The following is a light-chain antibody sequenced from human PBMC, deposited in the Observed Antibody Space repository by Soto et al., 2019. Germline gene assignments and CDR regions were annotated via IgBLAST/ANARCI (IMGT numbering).Light chain of an antibody. CDR1: QSVSIY. Sequence: DIVLTQSPATLSLSPGDRATLSCRASQSVSIYLAWYQQKPGQAPRLLIYDASNRATGIPARFSGSGSGTDFTLTISSLEPEDFAVYYCQQRKFWPPITFGQGTRVET. J-gene: IGKJ5*01. V-gene: IGKV3-11*01. CDR3: QQRKFWPPIT. CDR2: DAS.